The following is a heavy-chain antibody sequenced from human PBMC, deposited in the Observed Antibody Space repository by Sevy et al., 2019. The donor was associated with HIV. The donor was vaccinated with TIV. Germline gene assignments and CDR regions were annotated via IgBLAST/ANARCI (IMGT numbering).Heavy chain of an antibody. CDR3: ARRPDLGVVILTGVLDV. D-gene: IGHD3-3*01. CDR2: ISGSGGST. Sequence: WGSLRLSCAASGFSFSSYAMSWVRQTPGKGLQWVSVISGSGGSTYYADSVKGRFTIFRDNSRNTVYLQMNSLRAEDTAVYYCARRPDLGVVILTGVLDVWGQGTTVTVSS. V-gene: IGHV3-23*01. CDR1: GFSFSSYA. J-gene: IGHJ6*02.